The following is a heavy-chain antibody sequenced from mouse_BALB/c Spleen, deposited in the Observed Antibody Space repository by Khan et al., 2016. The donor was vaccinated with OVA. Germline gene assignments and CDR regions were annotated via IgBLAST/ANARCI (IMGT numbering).Heavy chain of an antibody. CDR1: GYTFTDYV. D-gene: IGHD4-1*01. CDR2: IYPGSDST. Sequence: VQLKESGPELVKPGASVKMSCKASGYTFTDYVMNWVKQRNGQGLEWIGQIYPGSDSTYYNEKFKGKATLTADRSSSTAYMQLSNLTSEDSAVYVCARAGWDVFAYWGQGTLVTVSA. J-gene: IGHJ3*01. CDR3: ARAGWDVFAY. V-gene: IGHV1-77*01.